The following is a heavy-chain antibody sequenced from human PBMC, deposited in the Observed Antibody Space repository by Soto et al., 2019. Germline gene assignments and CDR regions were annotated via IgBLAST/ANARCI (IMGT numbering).Heavy chain of an antibody. CDR1: GGSISSYY. CDR2: IYYSGST. D-gene: IGHD3-10*01. Sequence: PSETLSLTCTVSGGSISSYYWSWIRQPPGKGLEWIGYIYYSGSTNYNPSLKSRVTISVDTSKNQLSLKLSSVTAADTAVYYCARDRAGTPGYFDYWGQGTLVTVSS. CDR3: ARDRAGTPGYFDY. J-gene: IGHJ4*02. V-gene: IGHV4-59*01.